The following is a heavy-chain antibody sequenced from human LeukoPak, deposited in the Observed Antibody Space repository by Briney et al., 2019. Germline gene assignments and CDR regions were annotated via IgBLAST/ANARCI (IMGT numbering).Heavy chain of an antibody. CDR3: ARARDYYDSGGYHTAAEYFQH. CDR1: GGSISSGSYY. D-gene: IGHD3-22*01. V-gene: IGHV4-61*02. Sequence: PSETLSLTCTVSGGSISSGSYYWSWIRQPAGKGLEWIGRIYTSGSTNYNPSLKGRVTISVDTSKNQFSLKLSSVTAADTAVYYCARARDYYDSGGYHTAAEYFQHWGQGTLVTVSS. J-gene: IGHJ1*01. CDR2: IYTSGST.